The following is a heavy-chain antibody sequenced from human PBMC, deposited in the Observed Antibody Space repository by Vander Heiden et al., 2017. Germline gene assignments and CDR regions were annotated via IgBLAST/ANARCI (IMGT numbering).Heavy chain of an antibody. CDR2: VRSKANGYAT. J-gene: IGHJ6*02. CDR3: TRHRRDPTTWDEGYGMGV. Sequence: EAELVESGGGLVKPGGSVKLSSPASGFTFTGDAMHWVCQACGGGLRWVGGVRSKANGYATAYAASVKGRVDVSRDDTKNTAYLQMNSLRTEETAVYYCTRHRRDPTTWDEGYGMGVWGRGTTVTVCS. V-gene: IGHV3-73*02. CDR1: GFTFTGDA. D-gene: IGHD1-26*01.